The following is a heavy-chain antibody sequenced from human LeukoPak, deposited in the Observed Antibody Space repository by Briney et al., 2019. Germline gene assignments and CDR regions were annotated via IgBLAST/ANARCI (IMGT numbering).Heavy chain of an antibody. J-gene: IGHJ4*02. CDR2: INVDNGNA. CDR3: ARDGYYYGSGTFLTSPYYFDY. V-gene: IGHV1-3*03. Sequence: AALVKVSCKSSGYTFTNYAMHWVRQAPGQRLEWMGWINVDNGNAKYSQEFQGRVTITRDTSATTAYMELSSLRSEDMAVYYCARDGYYYGSGTFLTSPYYFDYWGQGTLVTVSS. CDR1: GYTFTNYA. D-gene: IGHD3-10*01.